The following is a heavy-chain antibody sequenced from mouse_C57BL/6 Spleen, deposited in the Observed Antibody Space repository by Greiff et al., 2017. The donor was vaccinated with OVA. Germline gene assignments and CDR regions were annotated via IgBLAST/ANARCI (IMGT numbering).Heavy chain of an antibody. CDR2: INHSSGYT. D-gene: IGHD2-4*01. CDR1: GYTFTSYW. Sequence: QVQLKQSGADLAKPGASVKLSCKASGYTFTSYWMHWVQQRPGKGLEWIGYINHSSGYTKYNQKFKDKATLTSDKSSSTVYMQLSSLTYEDSAVDYCARDYDYWYCYVWGTGTTVTVSS. J-gene: IGHJ1*03. CDR3: ARDYDYWYCYV. V-gene: IGHV1-7*01.